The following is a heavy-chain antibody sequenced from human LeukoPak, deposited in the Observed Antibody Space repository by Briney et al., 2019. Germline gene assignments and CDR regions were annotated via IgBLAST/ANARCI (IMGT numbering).Heavy chain of an antibody. J-gene: IGHJ4*02. Sequence: TGGSLRLSCAASGFTFSGSAMHWVRQASGKGLEWVGRIRSKANSYATAYAASVKGRFTISRDDSKNTAYLQMNSLKTEDTAVYYCTRRGWVFDYWGQGTLVTVSS. D-gene: IGHD6-19*01. V-gene: IGHV3-73*01. CDR1: GFTFSGSA. CDR2: IRSKANSYAT. CDR3: TRRGWVFDY.